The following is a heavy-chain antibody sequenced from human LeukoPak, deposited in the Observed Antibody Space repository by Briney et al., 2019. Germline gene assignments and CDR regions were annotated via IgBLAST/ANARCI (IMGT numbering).Heavy chain of an antibody. CDR2: IRGSGGTT. CDR3: VKTVYYYDSRNSYYFDS. D-gene: IGHD3-22*01. Sequence: GGSLRLSCAASGFTFSIYDMSWVRQAPGKGLEWVSGIRGSGGTTYYADSATGRFTISRDNSKNTVYLQMSSLRAEDTAVYYCVKTVYYYDSRNSYYFDSWGQGALVTVSS. J-gene: IGHJ4*02. CDR1: GFTFSIYD. V-gene: IGHV3-23*01.